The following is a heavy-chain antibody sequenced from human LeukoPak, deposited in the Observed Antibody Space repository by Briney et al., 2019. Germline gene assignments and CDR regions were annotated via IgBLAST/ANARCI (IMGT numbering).Heavy chain of an antibody. D-gene: IGHD5-18*01. Sequence: PGGSLRLSCAASGFTFSSYWMTWVRQAPGKGLEWVASLNEDGSKRSYVGSVKGRYTISRDNAQKSVYLQMNSLTAEDTAVYYCARAVTSMDGYWGQGTLVTVSS. CDR3: ARAVTSMDGY. J-gene: IGHJ4*02. CDR1: GFTFSSYW. CDR2: LNEDGSKR. V-gene: IGHV3-7*03.